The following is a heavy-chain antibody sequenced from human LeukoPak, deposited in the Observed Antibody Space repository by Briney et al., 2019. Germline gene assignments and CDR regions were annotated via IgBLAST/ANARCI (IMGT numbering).Heavy chain of an antibody. Sequence: SETLSLTCTVSGGSISSYYWSWIRQPAGKGLEWIGRIYTSGSTNYNPSLKSRVTMSVDTSKNQFSLKLSSVTAADTAVYHCVRDPGYYDSSGDYKGDAFDIWGQGTMVTVSS. D-gene: IGHD3-22*01. V-gene: IGHV4-4*07. CDR1: GGSISSYY. J-gene: IGHJ3*02. CDR2: IYTSGST. CDR3: VRDPGYYDSSGDYKGDAFDI.